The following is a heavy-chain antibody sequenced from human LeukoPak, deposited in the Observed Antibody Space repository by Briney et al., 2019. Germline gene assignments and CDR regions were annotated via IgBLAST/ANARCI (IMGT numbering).Heavy chain of an antibody. CDR2: IYYSGST. J-gene: IGHJ4*02. Sequence: PSETLSLTCTVSGGSISSYYWSWIRQPPGKGLEWIGYIYYSGSTNYNPSLKSRVTISVDTSKNQFSLKLSSVTAADTAVYYCARAPVRIQLWEDWGQGTLVTVSS. CDR1: GGSISSYY. V-gene: IGHV4-59*08. D-gene: IGHD5-18*01. CDR3: ARAPVRIQLWED.